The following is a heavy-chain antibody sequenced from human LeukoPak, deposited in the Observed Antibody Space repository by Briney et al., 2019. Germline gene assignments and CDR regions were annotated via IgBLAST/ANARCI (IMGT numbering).Heavy chain of an antibody. D-gene: IGHD3-3*01. J-gene: IGHJ4*02. Sequence: PGGSLRLSCAASGFTFSSYGMHWVRQAPGKGLEWVAAIWYDGSNKYYADSVKGRFTISRDNSKNTLYLQMNSLRAEDTAVYYCARERGPYDFWSGYCLWGQGTQVTVSS. CDR2: IWYDGSNK. V-gene: IGHV3-33*01. CDR3: ARERGPYDFWSGYCL. CDR1: GFTFSSYG.